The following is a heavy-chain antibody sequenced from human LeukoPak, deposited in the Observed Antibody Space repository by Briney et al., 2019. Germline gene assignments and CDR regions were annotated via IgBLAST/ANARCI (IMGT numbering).Heavy chain of an antibody. CDR3: ARDRVGWEQDGSLDY. Sequence: VASVKVSCEASGYTFTGYYMHWVRQAPGQGLEWMGWINPNSGGTNYAQKFQGRVTMTRDTSISTAYMELSRLRSDDTAVYYCARDRVGWEQDGSLDYWGQGTLVTVSS. V-gene: IGHV1-2*02. D-gene: IGHD1/OR15-1a*01. CDR2: INPNSGGT. CDR1: GYTFTGYY. J-gene: IGHJ4*02.